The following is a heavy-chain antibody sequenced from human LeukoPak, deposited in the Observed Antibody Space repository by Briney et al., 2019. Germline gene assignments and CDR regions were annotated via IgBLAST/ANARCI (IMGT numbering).Heavy chain of an antibody. J-gene: IGHJ4*02. V-gene: IGHV3-23*01. Sequence: PGGSLRLSCAVSGLTLSNYGMSWVRQAPGKGLEWVAGISDSGGRTNYADSVKGRFTISRDNPKNTLYLQMNSLGAEDTAVYFCAKRGVVIRVILVAFHKEAYYFDSWGQGALVTVSS. D-gene: IGHD3-22*01. CDR3: AKRGVVIRVILVAFHKEAYYFDS. CDR2: ISDSGGRT. CDR1: GLTLSNYG.